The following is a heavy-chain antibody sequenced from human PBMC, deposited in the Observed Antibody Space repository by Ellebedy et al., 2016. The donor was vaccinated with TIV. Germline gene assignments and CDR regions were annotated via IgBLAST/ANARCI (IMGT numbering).Heavy chain of an antibody. V-gene: IGHV3-48*02. CDR2: ISSTGITI. D-gene: IGHD6-13*01. J-gene: IGHJ6*02. Sequence: AGSLRLSXAASGFTFSPYRMNWVRQAPGKGLEWVSYISSTGITIYYADSVKGRFTISRDNAKNSLYLQMNSLRDEDTAVYYCARSPGIAAAGKVTSYGMDVWGQGTTVTVSS. CDR3: ARSPGIAAAGKVTSYGMDV. CDR1: GFTFSPYR.